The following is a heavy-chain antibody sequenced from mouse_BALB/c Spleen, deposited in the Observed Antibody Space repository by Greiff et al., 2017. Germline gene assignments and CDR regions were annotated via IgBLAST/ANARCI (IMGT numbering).Heavy chain of an antibody. Sequence: QVQLQQSGAELMKPGASVKISCKATGYTFSSYWIEWVKQRPGHGLEWIGEILPGSGSTNYNEKFKGKATFTADTSSNTAYMQLSSLTSEDSAVYYCARDDGYPHYYAMDYWGQGTSVTVSS. CDR2: ILPGSGST. D-gene: IGHD2-3*01. CDR3: ARDDGYPHYYAMDY. CDR1: GYTFSSYW. V-gene: IGHV1-9*01. J-gene: IGHJ4*01.